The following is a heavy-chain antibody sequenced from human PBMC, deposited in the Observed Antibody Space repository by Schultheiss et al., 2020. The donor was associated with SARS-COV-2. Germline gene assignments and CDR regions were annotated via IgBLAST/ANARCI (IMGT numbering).Heavy chain of an antibody. D-gene: IGHD1-26*01. J-gene: IGHJ6*02. CDR3: ARGGSTKATF. CDR1: GFTFSDYV. CDR2: IGSSGLTS. V-gene: IGHV3-64*04. Sequence: GGSLRLSCSASGFTFSDYVMHWVRQAPGKGLDCVSVIGSSGLTSNYADSVRGRFTISRDNSKNTLYLQMNSLRGEDTAVYYCARGGSTKATFWGHGTTVTVSS.